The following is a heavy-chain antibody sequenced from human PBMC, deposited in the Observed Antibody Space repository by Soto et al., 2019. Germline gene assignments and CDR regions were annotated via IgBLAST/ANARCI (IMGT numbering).Heavy chain of an antibody. D-gene: IGHD5-18*01. Sequence: GGSLRLSCAACGLTFGGYAMSWFRQAPGKGLEWVGFIRSKAYGGTTEYAASVKGRFTISRDDSKSIAYLQMNSLKTEDTAVYYCTRDPNIWSSLWPEPGDYYYGMDVWGQGTTVTVSS. CDR2: IRSKAYGGTT. J-gene: IGHJ6*02. V-gene: IGHV3-49*03. CDR1: GLTFGGYA. CDR3: TRDPNIWSSLWPEPGDYYYGMDV.